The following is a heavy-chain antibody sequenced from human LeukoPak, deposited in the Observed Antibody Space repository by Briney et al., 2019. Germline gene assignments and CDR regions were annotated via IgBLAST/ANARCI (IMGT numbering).Heavy chain of an antibody. D-gene: IGHD3-10*01. CDR1: GGTFSSYA. J-gene: IGHJ4*02. CDR2: IIPIFGTA. V-gene: IGHV1-69*05. Sequence: SVKVSCKASGGTFSSYAISWVRQAPGQGLEWMGRIIPIFGTANYAQKFQGRVTITTDESTSTAYMELSSLRFEDTAVYYCARVWTSTSALDYWGQGTLVTVSS. CDR3: ARVWTSTSALDY.